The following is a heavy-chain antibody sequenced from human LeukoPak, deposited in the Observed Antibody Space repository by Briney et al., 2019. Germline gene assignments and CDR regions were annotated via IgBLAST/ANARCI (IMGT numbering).Heavy chain of an antibody. CDR2: ISAYNGDT. Sequence: ASVKVSCKASGYTFTNYGINWVRQAPGQGLEWMRWISAYNGDTNYAEKLQDRVTMTTDTSTTTAYMELKSLRSDDTAVYYCARNFYDFWSGYKSLHYYYGMDVWGQGTTVTVSS. J-gene: IGHJ6*02. CDR1: GYTFTNYG. V-gene: IGHV1-18*01. D-gene: IGHD3-3*01. CDR3: ARNFYDFWSGYKSLHYYYGMDV.